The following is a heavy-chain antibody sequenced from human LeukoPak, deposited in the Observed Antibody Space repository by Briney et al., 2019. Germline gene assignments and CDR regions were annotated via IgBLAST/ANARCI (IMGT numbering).Heavy chain of an antibody. CDR3: ARVFRPTPGPAAGTLCAFDI. CDR2: IYYSGST. Sequence: SETLSLTCTVSGGSISSSSYYWGWIRQPPGKGLEWIGYIYYSGSTNYNPSLKSRVTISVDTSKNQFSLKLSSVTAADTAVYYCARVFRPTPGPAAGTLCAFDIWGQGTMVTVSS. D-gene: IGHD6-13*01. J-gene: IGHJ3*02. V-gene: IGHV4-61*05. CDR1: GGSISSSSYY.